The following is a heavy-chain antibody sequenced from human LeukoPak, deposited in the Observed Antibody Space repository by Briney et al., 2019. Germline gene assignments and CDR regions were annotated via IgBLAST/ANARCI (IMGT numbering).Heavy chain of an antibody. CDR3: ARDCFPYYYDSSGFHP. V-gene: IGHV4-30-4*01. D-gene: IGHD3-22*01. Sequence: SETLSLTCTVSGGSISSGDYYWSWIRQPPGKVLEWIGYIYYSGSTYYNPSLKSRVTISVDTSKNRFSLKLSSVTAADTAVYYCARDCFPYYYDSSGFHPWGQGTLVTVSS. J-gene: IGHJ5*02. CDR2: IYYSGST. CDR1: GGSISSGDYY.